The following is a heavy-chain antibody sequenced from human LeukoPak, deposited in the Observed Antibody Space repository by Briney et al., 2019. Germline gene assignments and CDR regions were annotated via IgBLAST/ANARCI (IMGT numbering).Heavy chain of an antibody. CDR3: ARDPSRGLYYFDH. Sequence: PGGSLRLSCAASGFTFSDYYMSWIRQAPGKGLEWVSALYSGGTIYYADSVKGRFTISRDNSKNTLYLQMNSLRAEDTAVYYCARDPSRGLYYFDHWGQGTLVTVSS. CDR2: LYSGGTI. V-gene: IGHV3-53*01. D-gene: IGHD3/OR15-3a*01. CDR1: GFTFSDYY. J-gene: IGHJ4*02.